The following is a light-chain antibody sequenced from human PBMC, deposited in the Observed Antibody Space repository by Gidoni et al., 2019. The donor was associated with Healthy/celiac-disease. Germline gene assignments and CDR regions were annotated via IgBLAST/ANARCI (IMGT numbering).Light chain of an antibody. J-gene: IGLJ1*01. CDR2: DVS. CDR1: SSDVGGYNY. V-gene: IGLV2-11*01. Sequence: QSALTQPRSVSGSPGQSVTTPCTGTSSDVGGYNYVSWYQQHPGKAPKLMIYDVSKRPSGVPDRFSGSKSGNTASLTISGLQAEDEADYYCCSYAGSYVFGTGTKVTVL. CDR3: CSYAGSYV.